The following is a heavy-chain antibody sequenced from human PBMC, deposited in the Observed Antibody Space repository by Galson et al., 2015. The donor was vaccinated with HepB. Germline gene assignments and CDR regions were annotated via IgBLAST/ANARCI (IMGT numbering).Heavy chain of an antibody. D-gene: IGHD3-22*01. V-gene: IGHV3-30*18. CDR1: GFSFSNYA. Sequence: SLRLSCASSGFSFSNYAIHWVRQAPGKGLEWMAVISYDGSFRYYSDSVKGRFTVSRDPSRSILYLQMNSLRVDDTAVYYCAKGGPGRIGRMINRSLGSDPGGQGTLAIVSS. CDR3: AKGGPGRIGRMINRSLGSDP. CDR2: ISYDGSFR. J-gene: IGHJ5*02.